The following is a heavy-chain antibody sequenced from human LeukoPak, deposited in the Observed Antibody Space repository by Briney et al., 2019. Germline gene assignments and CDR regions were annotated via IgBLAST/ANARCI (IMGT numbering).Heavy chain of an antibody. V-gene: IGHV3-53*05. J-gene: IGHJ3*02. Sequence: GGSLRLSCAASGFTVSSNYMSWVRQAPGKGLEWVSIIYSGGSTFYADSVKGRFTISRDNSKNTLYLQMNSLRAEDTAVYYCAKGSGYSYGYVVAFDIWGQGTMVTVSS. D-gene: IGHD5-18*01. CDR3: AKGSGYSYGYVVAFDI. CDR2: IYSGGST. CDR1: GFTVSSNY.